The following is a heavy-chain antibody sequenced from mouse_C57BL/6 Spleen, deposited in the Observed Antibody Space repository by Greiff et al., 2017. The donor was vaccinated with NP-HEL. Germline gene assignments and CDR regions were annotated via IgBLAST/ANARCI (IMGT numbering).Heavy chain of an antibody. CDR1: GYTFTDYE. J-gene: IGHJ2*01. Sequence: QVQLQQSGAELVRPGASVTLSCKASGYTFTDYEMHWVKQTPVHGLEWIGAIDPETGGTAYNQKFKGKAILTADKSSSTAYMELRSLTSEDSAVYYCTRSYYYGSSLDFDDWGQGTTLTVSS. CDR2: IDPETGGT. CDR3: TRSYYYGSSLDFDD. D-gene: IGHD1-1*01. V-gene: IGHV1-15*01.